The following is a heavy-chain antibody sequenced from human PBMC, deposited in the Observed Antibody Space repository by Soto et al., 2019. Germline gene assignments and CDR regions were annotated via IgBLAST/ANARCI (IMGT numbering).Heavy chain of an antibody. J-gene: IGHJ2*01. CDR2: IKQDGSEK. V-gene: IGHV3-7*05. Sequence: GGSLRLSCAASGFTFSSYWMSWVRQAPGKGLEWVANIKQDGSEKYYVDSVKGRFTISRDNAKNSLYLQMNSLRAEDTAVYYCARDRVGDGYNWDFWYFDLWGRGTLVTVSS. CDR3: ARDRVGDGYNWDFWYFDL. D-gene: IGHD5-12*01. CDR1: GFTFSSYW.